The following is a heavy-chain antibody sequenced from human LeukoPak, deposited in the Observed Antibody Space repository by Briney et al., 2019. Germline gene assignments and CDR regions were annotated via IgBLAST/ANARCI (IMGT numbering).Heavy chain of an antibody. D-gene: IGHD3-9*01. J-gene: IGHJ3*02. V-gene: IGHV4-31*03. CDR2: IYYSGST. Sequence: SQTLSLTCTVSGGSISSGGYYWSWIRQHLGKGLEWIGYIYYSGSTYYNPSLKSRVTISVDTSKNQFSLKLSSVTAADTAVYYCARVSPYYDILTGTTLGAFDIWGQGTMVTVSS. CDR1: GGSISSGGYY. CDR3: ARVSPYYDILTGTTLGAFDI.